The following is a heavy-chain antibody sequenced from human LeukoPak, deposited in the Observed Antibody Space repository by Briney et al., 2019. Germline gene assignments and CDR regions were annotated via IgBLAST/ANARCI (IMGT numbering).Heavy chain of an antibody. CDR2: MNPNSGNT. D-gene: IGHD2-15*01. CDR1: GYTFTSND. V-gene: IGHV1-8*01. J-gene: IGHJ6*04. CDR3: ARSNIVVVVAAIEGNYYYGMNV. Sequence: ASVKVSCKASGYTFTSNDINWVRQATGQGLEWMGWMNPNSGNTGYAQKFQGRVTMTRNTSISTAYMELSSLRSDDTAVYYCARSNIVVVVAAIEGNYYYGMNVWGKGTTVTVSS.